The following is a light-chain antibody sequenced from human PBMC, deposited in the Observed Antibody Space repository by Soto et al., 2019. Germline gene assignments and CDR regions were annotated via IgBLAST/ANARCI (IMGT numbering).Light chain of an antibody. CDR3: QQYNNWPPIT. J-gene: IGKJ5*01. V-gene: IGKV3-15*01. CDR2: GAS. CDR1: QSVSRY. Sequence: EIVLTQSPGTLSLSPGERATLSCRASQSVSRYLAWYQQTPGQAPRLLIYGASTRATGIPARFSGSGSGTEFTLTISSLQSEDFAVYYCQQYNNWPPITFGQGTRLEIK.